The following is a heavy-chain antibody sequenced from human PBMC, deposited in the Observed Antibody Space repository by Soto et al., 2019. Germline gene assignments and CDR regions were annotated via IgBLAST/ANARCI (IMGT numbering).Heavy chain of an antibody. Sequence: SETLSLTCAVYGGSVNGYYWNWIRQPPGKGLEWIGEINHTGGTHYNPSLKSRVTMSVDTSKNQFSLRLSSVTAADTAIYYCATRITVFGLLIPPFDPWGQETQVTVAS. J-gene: IGHJ5*02. CDR3: ATRITVFGLLIPPFDP. D-gene: IGHD3-3*01. V-gene: IGHV4-34*01. CDR2: INHTGGT. CDR1: GGSVNGYY.